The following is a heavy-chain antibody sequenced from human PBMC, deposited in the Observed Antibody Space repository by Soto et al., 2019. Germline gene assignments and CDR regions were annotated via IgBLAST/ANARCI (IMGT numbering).Heavy chain of an antibody. CDR2: IIPIFGTA. V-gene: IGHV1-69*01. CDR1: GGTFSSYA. CDR3: ARSQGGSSSLDIYYYYSYGMDV. Sequence: QVQLVQSGAEVKKPGSSVKVSCKAPGGTFSSYAISWVRQAPGQGLEWMGGIIPIFGTAKYAQKFNGRVTITADEYTSTGYMELSSLRSEDTAVYYCARSQGGSSSLDIYYYYSYGMDVWGQGTTVTVSS. D-gene: IGHD2-15*01. J-gene: IGHJ6*02.